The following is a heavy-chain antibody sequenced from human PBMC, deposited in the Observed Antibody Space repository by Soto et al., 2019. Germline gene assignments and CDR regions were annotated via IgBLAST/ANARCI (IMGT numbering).Heavy chain of an antibody. J-gene: IGHJ6*02. D-gene: IGHD3-16*02. CDR1: GWSFSGYY. Sequence: SESLSLPCTVYGWSFSGYYWSWIRQPPGKGLEWIGEINHSGSTNYNPSLKSRVTISVDTSKNQFSLKLSSVTAADTAVYYCARRRTSMITFGGVIARYYYYGMDVWGQGTTVTVSS. V-gene: IGHV4-34*01. CDR3: ARRRTSMITFGGVIARYYYYGMDV. CDR2: INHSGST.